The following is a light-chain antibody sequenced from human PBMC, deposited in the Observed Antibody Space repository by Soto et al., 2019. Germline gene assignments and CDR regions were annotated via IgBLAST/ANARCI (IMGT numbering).Light chain of an antibody. Sequence: DIVMTQSPDSLAVSLGERATINCKSSQRVLYSSNSKNYLAWYQQKPGQPPKLLIYWASTRESGVPDRFSGSGSGTDFTLTISSLQAEDLAVYYCQQYYSTPYTFGQGTKLEIK. V-gene: IGKV4-1*01. CDR1: QRVLYSSNSKNY. CDR2: WAS. CDR3: QQYYSTPYT. J-gene: IGKJ2*01.